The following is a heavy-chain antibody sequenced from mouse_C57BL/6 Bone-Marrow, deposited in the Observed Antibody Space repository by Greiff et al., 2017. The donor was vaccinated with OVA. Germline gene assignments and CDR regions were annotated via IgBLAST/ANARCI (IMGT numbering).Heavy chain of an antibody. CDR3: ASRYGSSYWYFDV. CDR1: GYTFTSYW. V-gene: IGHV1-69*01. Sequence: QVQLQQPGAELVMPGASVKLSCKASGYTFTSYWMHWVKQRPGQGLEWIGEIDPSDSYTNYNQKFKGKSTLTVDKSSSTAYMQLTSLTSEDSAVYYCASRYGSSYWYFDVWGTGTTVTVSS. D-gene: IGHD1-1*02. J-gene: IGHJ1*03. CDR2: IDPSDSYT.